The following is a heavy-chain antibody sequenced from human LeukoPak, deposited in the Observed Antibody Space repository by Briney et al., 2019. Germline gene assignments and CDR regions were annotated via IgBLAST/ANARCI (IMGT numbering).Heavy chain of an antibody. V-gene: IGHV1-8*01. CDR3: ARVRRGWRGTYYYMDV. CDR1: GYTFTSYD. CDR2: MNPNSGNT. D-gene: IGHD6-19*01. Sequence: ASVKVSCKASGYTFTSYDINWVRQATGQGLEWMGWMNPNSGNTGYAQKFQGRVTMTRNTSISTAYMELSSLRSEDTAVYYCARVRRGWRGTYYYMDVWGKGTTVTVSS. J-gene: IGHJ6*03.